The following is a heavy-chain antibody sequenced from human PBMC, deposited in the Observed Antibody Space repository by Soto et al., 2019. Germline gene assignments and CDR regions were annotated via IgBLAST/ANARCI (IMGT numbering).Heavy chain of an antibody. CDR2: IFYSGST. J-gene: IGHJ4*02. Sequence: SETLSLTCTVSGGSITTYHWTWIRQPPGKGLEWIGHIFYSGSTNYNPSLKSRVTISEDTSKNRFSLKLTSVTAADTAVYYCARYNFWSGYYDYSGQGALVTVSS. CDR1: GGSITTYH. D-gene: IGHD3-3*01. CDR3: ARYNFWSGYYDY. V-gene: IGHV4-59*01.